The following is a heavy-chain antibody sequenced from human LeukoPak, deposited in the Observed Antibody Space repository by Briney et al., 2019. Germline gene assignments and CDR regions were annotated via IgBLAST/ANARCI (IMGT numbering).Heavy chain of an antibody. CDR1: GGPSSRYY. CDR2: LYNRGAT. J-gene: IGHJ4*02. Sequence: SETLSLTRTVSGGPSSRYYWRCIRHPPGEGVVWSGYLYNRGATNYNPYLESRVTISGDTSKNEFSLKLTSVTAADTAVYYCARGRLIVAPGVYYFEYWGQGTLVTVSS. CDR3: ARGRLIVAPGVYYFEY. V-gene: IGHV4-59*08. D-gene: IGHD5-12*01.